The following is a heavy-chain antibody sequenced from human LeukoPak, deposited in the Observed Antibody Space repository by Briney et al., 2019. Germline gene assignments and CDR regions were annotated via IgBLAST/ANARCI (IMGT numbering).Heavy chain of an antibody. CDR3: ARGGWLQYGVFDY. D-gene: IGHD5-24*01. CDR1: GGSISSSSYY. J-gene: IGHJ4*02. Sequence: SETLSLTYTVSGGSISSSSYYWGWIRQPPGKGLEWIGSIYYSGSTYYNPSLKSRVTISVDTSKNQFSLKLSSVTAADTAVYYCARGGWLQYGVFDYWGQGTLVTVSS. CDR2: IYYSGST. V-gene: IGHV4-39*01.